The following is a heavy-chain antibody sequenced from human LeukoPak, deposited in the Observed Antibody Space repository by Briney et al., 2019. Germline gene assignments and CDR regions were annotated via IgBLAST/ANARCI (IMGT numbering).Heavy chain of an antibody. CDR2: INHSGYT. D-gene: IGHD1-26*01. V-gene: IGHV4-34*01. CDR3: ARGAPGESAFDI. Sequence: SETLSLTCAVYGGSFSGYYWSWIRQPPGKGLEWIGEINHSGYTNYNPSLKSRVTISVDTSKNQFSLKLSSVTAADTAVYYCARGAPGESAFDIWGQGTMVTVSS. J-gene: IGHJ3*02. CDR1: GGSFSGYY.